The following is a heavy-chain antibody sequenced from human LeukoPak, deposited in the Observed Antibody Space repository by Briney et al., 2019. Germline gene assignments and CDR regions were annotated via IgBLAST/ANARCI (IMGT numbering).Heavy chain of an antibody. D-gene: IGHD2-15*01. Sequence: ASVKVSCRASGYTFTTYAINWVRQAPGQGLEYMGWIRTNTGSPTYAQGFTGRFVFSLDTSVNTAYLQISSLKAEDTAVYYCAKDLDSAAFDIWGQGTKVTVSS. CDR1: GYTFTTYA. J-gene: IGHJ3*02. V-gene: IGHV7-4-1*02. CDR2: IRTNTGSP. CDR3: AKDLDSAAFDI.